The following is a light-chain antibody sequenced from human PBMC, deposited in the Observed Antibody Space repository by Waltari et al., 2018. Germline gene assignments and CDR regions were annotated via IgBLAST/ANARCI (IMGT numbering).Light chain of an antibody. CDR2: EFS. Sequence: QSALTQPASVSGSPGQSITISCTGTSSDVGGYTYVSWYQQPPGKAPKPSIYEFSKRPSGFSNRFSGSKSGNTASLTISGLQAEDEADYYCSSYTSSSTLHYVFGTGTKVTVL. V-gene: IGLV2-14*01. CDR1: SSDVGGYTY. CDR3: SSYTSSSTLHYV. J-gene: IGLJ1*01.